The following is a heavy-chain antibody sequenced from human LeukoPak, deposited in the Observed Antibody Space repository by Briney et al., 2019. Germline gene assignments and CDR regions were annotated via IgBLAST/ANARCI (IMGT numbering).Heavy chain of an antibody. V-gene: IGHV1-2*04. Sequence: ASVKVSCKASGYTFTDYYMHWVRQAPGQGLEWMRWINPNSGGTNYAQKFQGWVTMTRDTSISTAYMGLSRLTSDDTAVYYCARDRRSHYYGSGNYYPDVFDIWGQGTMVTVSS. D-gene: IGHD3-10*01. CDR1: GYTFTDYY. CDR2: INPNSGGT. CDR3: ARDRRSHYYGSGNYYPDVFDI. J-gene: IGHJ3*02.